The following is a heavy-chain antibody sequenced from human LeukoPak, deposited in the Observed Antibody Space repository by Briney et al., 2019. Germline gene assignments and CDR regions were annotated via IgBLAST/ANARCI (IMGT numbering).Heavy chain of an antibody. V-gene: IGHV4-30-4*08. CDR3: ARDQKYYYDSSGNF. CDR1: GGSISSGDYY. Sequence: PSETLSLTCTVSGGSISSGDYYWSWIRQPPGKGLEWIGYIYYSGSTYYNPSLKSRVTISVDTSKNQFSLKLSSVTAADTAVYYCARDQKYYYDSSGNFWDQGTMVTVSS. J-gene: IGHJ3*01. CDR2: IYYSGST. D-gene: IGHD3-22*01.